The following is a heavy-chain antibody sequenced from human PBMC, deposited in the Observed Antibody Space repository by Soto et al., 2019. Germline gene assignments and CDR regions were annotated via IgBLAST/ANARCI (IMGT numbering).Heavy chain of an antibody. CDR3: ARDRGPTDIVVVPAAKGY. J-gene: IGHJ4*02. CDR1: GFTFSSYA. CDR2: ISYDGSNK. Sequence: GGSLRLSCAASGFTFSSYAMHWVRQAPGKGLEWVAVISYDGSNKYYADSVKGRFTISRDNSKNTLYLQMNSLRAEDTAVYYCARDRGPTDIVVVPAAKGYWGQGTLVTVSS. D-gene: IGHD2-2*01. V-gene: IGHV3-30-3*01.